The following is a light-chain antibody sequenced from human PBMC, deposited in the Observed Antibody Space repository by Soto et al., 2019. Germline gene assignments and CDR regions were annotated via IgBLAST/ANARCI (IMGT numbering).Light chain of an antibody. V-gene: IGLV2-14*01. Sequence: QAVLTQPASVSGSPGQSIPIACPGASSDVGGYNFGSWYQQHPGKAPTLIIYEVTHRPPGVSNRFSGSKSGNTASLTISGPQAEDEADYYCNSHTSGDFRVFGTGTKVTVL. J-gene: IGLJ1*01. CDR2: EVT. CDR1: SSDVGGYNF. CDR3: NSHTSGDFRV.